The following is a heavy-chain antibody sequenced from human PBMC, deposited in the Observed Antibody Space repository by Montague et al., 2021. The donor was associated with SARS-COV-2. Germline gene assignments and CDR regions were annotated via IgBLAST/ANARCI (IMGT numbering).Heavy chain of an antibody. Sequence: SETLSLTCTVSGDSISSSSYNWGLIRQPPGKGLEWIGSVHYNGRTYYNPSLKSRVTIYVDTSKNQISLRLSSVTAADTAVYYSTRHVHMTWPEPSPGFDYWGQGTLVTVSS. CDR2: VHYNGRT. CDR3: TRHVHMTWPEPSPGFDY. J-gene: IGHJ4*02. CDR1: GDSISSSSYN. V-gene: IGHV4-39*01. D-gene: IGHD1-1*01.